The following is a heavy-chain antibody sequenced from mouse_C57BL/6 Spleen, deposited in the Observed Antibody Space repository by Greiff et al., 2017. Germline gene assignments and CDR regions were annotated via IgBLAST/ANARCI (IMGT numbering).Heavy chain of an antibody. CDR2: INPGSGGT. D-gene: IGHD1-1*01. CDR1: GYAFTNYL. Sequence: QVQLQQSGAELVRPGTSVKVSCKASGYAFTNYLIEWVKQRPGQGLEWIGVINPGSGGTNYNEKFKGKATLTADKSSSTAYMQLSSLTSEDSAVYFYARDYGGSYEGFAYWGQGTLVTVSA. V-gene: IGHV1-54*01. J-gene: IGHJ3*01. CDR3: ARDYGGSYEGFAY.